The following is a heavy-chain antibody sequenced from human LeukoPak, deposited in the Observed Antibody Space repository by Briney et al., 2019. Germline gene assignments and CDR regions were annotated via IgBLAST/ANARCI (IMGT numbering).Heavy chain of an antibody. CDR3: ARDDSSWSVDPSDY. CDR2: ISSGSRYI. D-gene: IGHD6-13*01. CDR1: GFTFSNYG. J-gene: IGHJ4*02. V-gene: IGHV3-21*01. Sequence: GGSLRLSCAASGFTFSNYGMNWVRQAPGKGLEWISSISSGSRYIYYADSVEGRFTISRDNAKNPLYLQMNSLRAEDTAVYYCARDDSSWSVDPSDYWGQGTLVTVSS.